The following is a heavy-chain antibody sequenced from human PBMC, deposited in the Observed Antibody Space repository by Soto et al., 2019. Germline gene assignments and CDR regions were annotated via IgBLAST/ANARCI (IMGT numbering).Heavy chain of an antibody. V-gene: IGHV3-48*02. Sequence: PGGSLRLSCAASGVTVSSYSMNWSRQAPGKGLEWVSYISSSSSTIYYADSVKGRFTISRDNAKNSLYLQMNSLRDEDTAVYYCARESGYLHSFDPWGQGTLVT. CDR3: ARESGYLHSFDP. D-gene: IGHD5-18*01. CDR1: GVTVSSYS. CDR2: ISSSSSTI. J-gene: IGHJ5*02.